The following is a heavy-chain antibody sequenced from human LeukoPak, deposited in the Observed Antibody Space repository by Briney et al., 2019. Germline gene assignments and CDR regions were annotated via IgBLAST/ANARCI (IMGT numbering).Heavy chain of an antibody. J-gene: IGHJ4*02. D-gene: IGHD2-15*01. Sequence: ASVKVSCKASGYTFTDYYIHWVRHAPGQGLEWMGWINPNSGGTNYAQKFQGRVTMTRDTSISTAYMDLSRLRSDDTAFYFCARETPLTQLYWGQGTLVTVSS. CDR3: ARETPLTQLY. CDR2: INPNSGGT. CDR1: GYTFTDYY. V-gene: IGHV1-2*02.